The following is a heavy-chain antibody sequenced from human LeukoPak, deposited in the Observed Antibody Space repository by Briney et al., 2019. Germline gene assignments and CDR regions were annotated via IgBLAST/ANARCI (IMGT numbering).Heavy chain of an antibody. J-gene: IGHJ4*02. CDR2: IIPIFGTS. D-gene: IGHD3-9*01. V-gene: IGHV1-69*13. CDR3: ARGDYDILTDFDY. CDR1: GGTFSSYA. Sequence: GASVKVSCKASGGTFSSYAICWVRQAPGQGLEWMGGIIPIFGTSNYAQKFQGRVTITADESTSTAYMELTSLRSDDTAVHYCARGDYDILTDFDYWGQGTLVTVSS.